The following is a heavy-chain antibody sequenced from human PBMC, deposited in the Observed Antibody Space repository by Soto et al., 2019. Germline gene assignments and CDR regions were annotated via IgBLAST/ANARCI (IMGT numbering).Heavy chain of an antibody. CDR1: GYTFTSYA. D-gene: IGHD6-19*01. Sequence: QVQLVQSGAEVKKPGASVKVSCKASGYTFTSYAMHWVRQAPGQRLEWMGWINAGNGNTKYSQKFQGRVTITRDTSASTAYMELSSLRSEDTAVYYCARGSGWSLNRYFDLWGRGTLVTVSS. J-gene: IGHJ2*01. V-gene: IGHV1-3*01. CDR3: ARGSGWSLNRYFDL. CDR2: INAGNGNT.